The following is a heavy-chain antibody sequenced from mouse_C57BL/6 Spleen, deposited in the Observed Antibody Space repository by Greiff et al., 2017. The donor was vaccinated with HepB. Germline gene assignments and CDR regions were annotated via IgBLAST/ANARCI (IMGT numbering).Heavy chain of an antibody. CDR2: IWAGGST. CDR3: ARLEDI. CDR1: GFSLTSYG. Sequence: VKLMESGPGLVASSQSLSITCTVSGFSLTSYGVHWVRQPPGKGLEWPGVIWAGGSTNYNSALMSRLSISKDNSKSQVFLKMNSLQTDDTAMYYCARLEDIWGEGTTLTVSS. D-gene: IGHD1-3*01. V-gene: IGHV2-9*02. J-gene: IGHJ2*01.